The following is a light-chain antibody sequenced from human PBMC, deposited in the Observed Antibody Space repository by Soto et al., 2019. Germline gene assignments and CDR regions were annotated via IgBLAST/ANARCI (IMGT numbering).Light chain of an antibody. V-gene: IGKV1-39*01. J-gene: IGKJ1*01. Sequence: DIQMTQSPSSLSASIGDRVTITCRASQGINNYLNWYQQKPGKAPNLLIFAASTLQSGVPSRFSGSGSGTDFTLTISSLQPEDFATYYCQQRHSVPPTFGQGTRVEI. CDR3: QQRHSVPPT. CDR1: QGINNY. CDR2: AAS.